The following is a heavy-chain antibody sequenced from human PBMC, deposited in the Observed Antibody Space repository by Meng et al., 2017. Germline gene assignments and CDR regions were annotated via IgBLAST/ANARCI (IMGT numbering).Heavy chain of an antibody. V-gene: IGHV1-2*06. CDR2: INPNSGGT. CDR1: GYTFTGYY. Sequence: ASVKVSCKASGYTFTGYYMHWVRQAPGQGLEWMGRINPNSGGTNYAQKFQGRVTMTRDTSISTAYMELSRLRSDDTAVYYCARDRRYSGYGPNWFYPWGQGTLVTVSS. CDR3: ARDRRYSGYGPNWFYP. D-gene: IGHD5-12*01. J-gene: IGHJ5*02.